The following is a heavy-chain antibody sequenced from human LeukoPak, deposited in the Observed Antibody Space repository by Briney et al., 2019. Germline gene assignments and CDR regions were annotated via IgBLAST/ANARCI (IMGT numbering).Heavy chain of an antibody. V-gene: IGHV3-33*01. CDR2: IWYDGSNQ. CDR3: ARNLPPYGMDV. J-gene: IGHJ6*02. CDR1: GFTFNSYG. Sequence: PGRSLRLSCAASGFTFNSYGIHWVRQAPGKGLEWVAVIWYDGSNQYYADSVKGRFTISRDNSKNTLYLQMNSLRAEDTAVYYCARNLPPYGMDVWGQGTTVTVSS.